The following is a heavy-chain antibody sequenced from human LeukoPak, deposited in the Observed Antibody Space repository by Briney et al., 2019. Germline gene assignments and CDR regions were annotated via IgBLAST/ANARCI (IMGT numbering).Heavy chain of an antibody. J-gene: IGHJ4*02. Sequence: EGSLRLSCAASGFTFSSYAMHWVRQAPGKGLEWVAVISYDGSNKYYADSVKGRFTISRDNSKNTLYLQMNSLRAEDTAVYYCARDELGEPTYYFDYWGQGTLVTVSS. V-gene: IGHV3-30-3*01. CDR3: ARDELGEPTYYFDY. CDR1: GFTFSSYA. CDR2: ISYDGSNK. D-gene: IGHD3-10*01.